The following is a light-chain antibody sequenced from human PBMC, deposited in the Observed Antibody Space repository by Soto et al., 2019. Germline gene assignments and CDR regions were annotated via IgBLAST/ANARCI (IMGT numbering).Light chain of an antibody. V-gene: IGKV1-39*01. J-gene: IGKJ2*01. CDR3: QQSYSIPYT. Sequence: DIQMTQSPSSLSASVGDRVTITCRASQSITGYLNWYQQKPGKAPKLLIYAASSLQSGVPSRFSGSGSGTDVTLNISSLQPEDFATYYCQQSYSIPYTFGQGTKLEIK. CDR1: QSITGY. CDR2: AAS.